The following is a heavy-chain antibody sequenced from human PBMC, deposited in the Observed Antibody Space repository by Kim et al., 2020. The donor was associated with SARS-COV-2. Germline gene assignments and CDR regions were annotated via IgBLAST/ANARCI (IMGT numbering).Heavy chain of an antibody. V-gene: IGHV6-1*01. J-gene: IGHJ3*02. CDR3: ARDSTDIVLMVYAITAFDI. CDR2: TYYRSKWYN. D-gene: IGHD2-8*01. Sequence: SQTLSLTCAISGDSVSSNSAAWNWIRQSPSRGLEWLGRTYYRSKWYNDYAVSVKSRITINPDTSKNQFSLQLNSVTPEDTAVYYCARDSTDIVLMVYAITAFDIWGQGTMVTVSS. CDR1: GDSVSSNSAA.